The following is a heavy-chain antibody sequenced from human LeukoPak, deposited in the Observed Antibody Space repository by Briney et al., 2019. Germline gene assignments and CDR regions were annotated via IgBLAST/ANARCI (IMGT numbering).Heavy chain of an antibody. Sequence: PSETLSLTCTVSGGSISSSSYYWGWIRQPPGKGLEWIGSIYCSGSTYYNPSLKSRVTISVDTSKNQFSLKLSSVTAADTAVYYCARRNNILTSYYLTFDSWGQGTLVTVSS. CDR2: IYCSGST. V-gene: IGHV4-39*01. CDR1: GGSISSSSYY. CDR3: ARRNNILTSYYLTFDS. D-gene: IGHD3-9*01. J-gene: IGHJ4*02.